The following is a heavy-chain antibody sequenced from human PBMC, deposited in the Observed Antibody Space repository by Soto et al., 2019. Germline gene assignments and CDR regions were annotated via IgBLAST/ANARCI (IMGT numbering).Heavy chain of an antibody. CDR1: GGSISSGGYY. CDR2: IYYSGGT. CDR3: ARGGIAAAATTDY. J-gene: IGHJ4*02. D-gene: IGHD6-13*01. Sequence: SETLSLTCTVSGGSISSGGYYWSWIRQHPGKGLEWIGYIYYSGGTYYNPSLKSRVTISVDTSKNQFSLKLSSVTAADTAVYYCARGGIAAAATTDYWGQGTLVTVS. V-gene: IGHV4-31*03.